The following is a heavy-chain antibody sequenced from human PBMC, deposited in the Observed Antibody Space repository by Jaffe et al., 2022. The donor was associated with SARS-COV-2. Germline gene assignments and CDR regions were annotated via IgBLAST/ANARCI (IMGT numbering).Heavy chain of an antibody. CDR3: ARDPPVTTDYGMDV. Sequence: EAQLVESGGGLTQPGGSLRLSCAASGFTVGSNFMSWIRQAPGKGLEWVSFIYTDGRTFYADSVKGRFTISRDDAKNTVHLQMNSLRAEDTALYYCARDPPVTTDYGMDVWGQGTAVIVSS. V-gene: IGHV3-53*01. J-gene: IGHJ6*02. D-gene: IGHD4-17*01. CDR2: IYTDGRT. CDR1: GFTVGSNF.